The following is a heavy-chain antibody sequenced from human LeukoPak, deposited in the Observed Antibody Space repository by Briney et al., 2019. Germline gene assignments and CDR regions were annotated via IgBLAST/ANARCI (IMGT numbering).Heavy chain of an antibody. V-gene: IGHV3-21*01. J-gene: IGHJ4*02. CDR2: ISSSSSYT. Sequence: GGSLRLSCAASGFTFSSYSMNWVRQAPGKGLEWVSSISSSSSYTYYADSVKGRFTISRDNAKNSLYLQMNSLRAEDTAVYYCARDSGSGWYAGDYWGQGALVTVSS. CDR3: ARDSGSGWYAGDY. CDR1: GFTFSSYS. D-gene: IGHD6-19*01.